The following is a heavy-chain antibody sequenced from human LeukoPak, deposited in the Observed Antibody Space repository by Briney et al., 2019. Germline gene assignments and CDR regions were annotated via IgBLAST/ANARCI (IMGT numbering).Heavy chain of an antibody. CDR2: ISYDGSNK. V-gene: IGHV3-30*04. Sequence: GGSLRRSCAASGFTFSSYAMHWVREAPGKGLEWVAVISYDGSNKYYADSVKGRFTISRDNSKNTLYLQMNSLRAEDTAVYYCARDRETSYYYDSSGHSDAFDIWGQGTMVTVSS. CDR3: ARDRETSYYYDSSGHSDAFDI. D-gene: IGHD3-22*01. J-gene: IGHJ3*02. CDR1: GFTFSSYA.